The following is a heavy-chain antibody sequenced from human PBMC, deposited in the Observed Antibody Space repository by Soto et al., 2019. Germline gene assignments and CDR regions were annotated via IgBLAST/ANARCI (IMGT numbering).Heavy chain of an antibody. J-gene: IGHJ3*02. Sequence: ASVKVSCEVSGYTLTELSMHWVRQAPGKGLEWMGGFGPEDGETIYAQKFQGRVTMTEDTSTDTAYMELSSLRSEDTAVYYCATDSDCSSTSCYFSVAFDIWGQGTMVTVSS. CDR1: GYTLTELS. CDR3: ATDSDCSSTSCYFSVAFDI. D-gene: IGHD2-2*01. V-gene: IGHV1-24*01. CDR2: FGPEDGET.